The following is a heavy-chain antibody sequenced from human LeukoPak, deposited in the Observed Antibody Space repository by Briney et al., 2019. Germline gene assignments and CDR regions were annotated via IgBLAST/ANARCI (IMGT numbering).Heavy chain of an antibody. Sequence: GGSLRLSCAASGFTFSSYAMHWVRQAPGKGLEWVAVISYDGSNKYYADSVKGRFTISRDNSKNTLYLQTNSLRAEDTAVYYCAGTWIQLWFAAFDIWGQGTMVTVSS. CDR2: ISYDGSNK. D-gene: IGHD5-18*01. V-gene: IGHV3-30-3*01. CDR3: AGTWIQLWFAAFDI. J-gene: IGHJ3*02. CDR1: GFTFSSYA.